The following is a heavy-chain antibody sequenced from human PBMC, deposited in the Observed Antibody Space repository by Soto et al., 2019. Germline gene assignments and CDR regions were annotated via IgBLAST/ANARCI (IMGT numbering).Heavy chain of an antibody. CDR1: GFTFSNYW. CDR2: IDSDGSRI. Sequence: EVQLVESGGGLVQPGESLRLSCAASGFTFSNYWMHWFRQAPGKGLLCVSRIDSDGSRITYADFVKGRFTISRDNAKNTVYLHMNSLTAEDTAVYYCVRTSLVVAVATREDFWGQGTLVTVSS. V-gene: IGHV3-74*01. J-gene: IGHJ4*02. D-gene: IGHD2-15*01. CDR3: VRTSLVVAVATREDF.